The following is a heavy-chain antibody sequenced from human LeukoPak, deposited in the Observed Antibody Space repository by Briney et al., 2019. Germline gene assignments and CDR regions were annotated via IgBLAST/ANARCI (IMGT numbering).Heavy chain of an antibody. V-gene: IGHV3-23*01. Sequence: GALSLSCAASGFPFSSYAMSWVRPAPGKGLEWVSAISGSGGSTYYADSVKGRFTISRDNSKNTLYLQMNSLRAEDTAVYYCAKVPGIAAAGVLYFDYWGQGTLVTVSS. J-gene: IGHJ4*02. CDR2: ISGSGGST. CDR1: GFPFSSYA. D-gene: IGHD6-13*01. CDR3: AKVPGIAAAGVLYFDY.